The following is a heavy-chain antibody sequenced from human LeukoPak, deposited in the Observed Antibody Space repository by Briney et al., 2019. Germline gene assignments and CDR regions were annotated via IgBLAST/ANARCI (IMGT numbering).Heavy chain of an antibody. V-gene: IGHV4-38-2*02. CDR3: ARDASSSEAFDI. Sequence: SETLSLTCAVSGYSISSGYYWGWIRQPPGKGLEWIGSIYHSGSTYYNPSLKSRVTISVDTSKNQFSLKLSSMTAADTAVYYCARDASSSEAFDIWGQGTMVTVSS. CDR2: IYHSGST. CDR1: GYSISSGYY. D-gene: IGHD3-10*01. J-gene: IGHJ3*02.